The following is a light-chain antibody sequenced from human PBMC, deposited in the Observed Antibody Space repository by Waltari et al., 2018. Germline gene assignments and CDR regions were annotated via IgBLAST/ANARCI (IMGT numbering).Light chain of an antibody. CDR2: GAS. J-gene: IGKJ1*01. CDR3: QQYGTSLST. Sequence: EIVLTQSPGTLSLSPGERATLSCRASQSVTHNYLAWYQQKRGQAPRALIYGASSRASGVPDRFGGSGSGTDFTLTISRLEPEDFAVYYCQQYGTSLSTFGQGTRVEIK. V-gene: IGKV3-20*01. CDR1: QSVTHNY.